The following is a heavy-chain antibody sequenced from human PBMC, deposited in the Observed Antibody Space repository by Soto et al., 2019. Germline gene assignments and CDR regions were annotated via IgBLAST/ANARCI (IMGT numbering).Heavy chain of an antibody. D-gene: IGHD5-12*01. CDR1: GFSFTTAGVA. CDR3: AHSGGGYEIIYFDF. Sequence: ESGPTLVNPTQTLTLTCTFSGFSFTTAGVAVGWIRQTPGGALEWLTLIYYNDDRRFSPSLKTRLTITGDTSKNQVVLSLTNVDPGDTATYFCAHSGGGYEIIYFDFWGQGIPVTVSS. CDR2: IYYNDDR. J-gene: IGHJ4*02. V-gene: IGHV2-5*01.